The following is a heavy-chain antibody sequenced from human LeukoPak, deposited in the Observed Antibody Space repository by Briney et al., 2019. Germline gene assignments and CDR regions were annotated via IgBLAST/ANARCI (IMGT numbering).Heavy chain of an antibody. CDR3: VRACSSSWFCLVY. J-gene: IGHJ4*02. V-gene: IGHV1-2*02. Sequence: GASVKVSCKASGYTFTGYYMHWVRQAPGQGLEGMGWINPNSGGTNYAQKFQGRVTMTRDTSISAAYMELNRLTSDDTAMYYCVRACSSSWFCLVYWGQGTLVTVSS. CDR2: INPNSGGT. D-gene: IGHD6-13*01. CDR1: GYTFTGYY.